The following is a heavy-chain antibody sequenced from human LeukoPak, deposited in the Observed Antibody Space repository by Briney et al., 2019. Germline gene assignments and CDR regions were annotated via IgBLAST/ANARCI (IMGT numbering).Heavy chain of an antibody. V-gene: IGHV3-7*01. Sequence: PGGSLRLSCAASGFTFSSYWMSWVRQAPGKGLEWVANIKQDGSEKYYVDSVKGRFTISRDNAKNTLYLQMNSLRAEDTAVYYCARLSPNSNEDWYYYGMDVWGQGTTVTVSS. CDR1: GFTFSSYW. D-gene: IGHD1-20*01. CDR3: ARLSPNSNEDWYYYGMDV. J-gene: IGHJ6*02. CDR2: IKQDGSEK.